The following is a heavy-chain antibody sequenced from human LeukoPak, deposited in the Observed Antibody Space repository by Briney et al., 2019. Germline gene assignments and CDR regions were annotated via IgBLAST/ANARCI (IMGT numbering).Heavy chain of an antibody. V-gene: IGHV3-7*01. D-gene: IGHD6-13*01. CDR3: ARDGTAAGLYFDL. Sequence: GGSLRLSCEVSGFTFTDYWMTWVRQAPGKGPEWVASIRQDGSEKTYVDSVKGRFTISRDNTKNSLSLQLNGLRAEDTAVYYCARDGTAAGLYFDLWGQGTLVTVSS. CDR2: IRQDGSEK. CDR1: GFTFTDYW. J-gene: IGHJ4*01.